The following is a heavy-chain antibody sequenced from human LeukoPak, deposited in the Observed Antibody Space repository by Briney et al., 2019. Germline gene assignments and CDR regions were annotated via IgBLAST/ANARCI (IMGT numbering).Heavy chain of an antibody. CDR2: ISAYNGNT. J-gene: IGHJ5*02. CDR3: ARELAPIAAAVTIGWFDP. V-gene: IGHV1-18*01. D-gene: IGHD6-13*01. Sequence: ASVKVSCKASGYTFTSYGISWVRQAPGQGLEWMGWISAYNGNTNYAQKLQGRGTMTTDASTSTAYMELRSLRSDDTAVYYCARELAPIAAAVTIGWFDPWGQGTLATVSS. CDR1: GYTFTSYG.